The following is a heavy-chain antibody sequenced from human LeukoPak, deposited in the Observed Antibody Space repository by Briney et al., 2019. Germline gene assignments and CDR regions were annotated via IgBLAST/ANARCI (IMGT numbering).Heavy chain of an antibody. J-gene: IGHJ4*02. Sequence: GGSLRLPCAASGFTFSNAWMSWVRQAPGKGLEWVGRVKSDTDGGTIDYAAPVKGRFTISRDDSESTLYLHMNSLKTEDSAVYYCATGSGHKNDNWGQGTLVTVSS. D-gene: IGHD6-19*01. CDR2: VKSDTDGGTI. CDR1: GFTFSNAW. V-gene: IGHV3-15*01. CDR3: ATGSGHKNDN.